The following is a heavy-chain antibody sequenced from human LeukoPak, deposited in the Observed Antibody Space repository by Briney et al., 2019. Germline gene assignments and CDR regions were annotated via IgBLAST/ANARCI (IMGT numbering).Heavy chain of an antibody. CDR1: GASTTRRAYA. CDR2: IYHSGST. V-gene: IGHV4-30-2*01. Sequence: SQTRSPTSPVAGASTTRRAYAWNWLLHPPGSGLEWIGYIYHSGSTYYNPSLKSRVTISVDRSKNQFSLKLSSVTAADTAVYYCARYRPAANWFDPWGQGTLVTVSS. D-gene: IGHD2-2*01. CDR3: ARYRPAANWFDP. J-gene: IGHJ5*02.